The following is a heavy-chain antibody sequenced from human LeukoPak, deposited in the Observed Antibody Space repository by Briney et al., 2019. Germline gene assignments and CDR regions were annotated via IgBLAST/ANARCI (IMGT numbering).Heavy chain of an antibody. J-gene: IGHJ4*02. Sequence: APVKDSCKASGYTFTTYNMHWVRQGPGQGPERMGRIIPIFGIANYAQKFQGRVTITADKSTSTAYMELSSLRSEDTAVYYCARHLDSYGYLGYFDYWGQGTLVTGSS. CDR3: ARHLDSYGYLGYFDY. CDR1: GYTFTTYN. D-gene: IGHD5-18*01. CDR2: IIPIFGIA. V-gene: IGHV1-69*02.